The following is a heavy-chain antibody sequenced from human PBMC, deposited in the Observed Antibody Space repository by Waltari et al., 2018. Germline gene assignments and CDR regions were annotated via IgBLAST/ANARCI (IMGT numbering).Heavy chain of an antibody. CDR1: GFIYSTDA. D-gene: IGHD1-26*01. Sequence: EVQLLESGGGLVQLGGSQRLSCEASGFIYSTDAMSWVRQAPGKGLEWVSAMSGSGGGTYYAEFVKGRFTIPRDNSKNTVYLQMNSLTTEDTAVYYCTKSRWDSVIYRHDAFDIWGQGTMVTVSS. V-gene: IGHV3-23*01. CDR3: TKSRWDSVIYRHDAFDI. CDR2: MSGSGGGT. J-gene: IGHJ3*02.